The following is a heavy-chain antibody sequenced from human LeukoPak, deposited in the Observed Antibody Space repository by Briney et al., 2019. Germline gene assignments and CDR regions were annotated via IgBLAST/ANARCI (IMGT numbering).Heavy chain of an antibody. CDR2: INYSGST. J-gene: IGHJ5*02. CDR3: ARRTWKRVRPHGYSYGDATRFDP. CDR1: GRSFSCYY. V-gene: IGHV4-34*01. Sequence: SETLSLICAVYGRSFSCYYWRWIRQPPGKGLEWIGEINYSGSTNFKPSLKSRVTLSVGTAKNHFSPKLSSVTAADTAVYYCARRTWKRVRPHGYSYGDATRFDPWGQGTLVTVSS. D-gene: IGHD5-18*01.